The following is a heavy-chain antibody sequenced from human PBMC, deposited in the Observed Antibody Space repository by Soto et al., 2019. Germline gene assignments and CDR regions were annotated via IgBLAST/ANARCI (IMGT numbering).Heavy chain of an antibody. D-gene: IGHD4-17*01. J-gene: IGHJ5*02. V-gene: IGHV2-5*01. Sequence: QITLKESGPTLVKPTQPLALTCTFSGFSLTTAGAGVGWIRQPPGTALEWLALTYWNDDTRYNPAPNSRLTIYEDTNQNQGVLTRTNMDPVDTATFYCAHRGYGNYPRDNWFDPWGQGILVIVSS. CDR1: GFSLTTAGAG. CDR2: TYWNDDT. CDR3: AHRGYGNYPRDNWFDP.